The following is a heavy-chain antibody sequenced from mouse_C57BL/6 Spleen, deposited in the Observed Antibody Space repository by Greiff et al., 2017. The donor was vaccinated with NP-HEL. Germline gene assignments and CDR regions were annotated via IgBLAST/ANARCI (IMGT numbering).Heavy chain of an antibody. Sequence: EVQLVESGGGLVKPGGSLKLSCAASGFTFSSYAMSWVRQTPEKRLEWVATISDGGSYTYYPDNVKGRFTISRDNAKNNLYLQMSHLKSEDTAMYYCARDPSTMGGFAYWGQGTLVTVSA. CDR2: ISDGGSYT. D-gene: IGHD2-1*01. V-gene: IGHV5-4*01. CDR3: ARDPSTMGGFAY. J-gene: IGHJ3*01. CDR1: GFTFSSYA.